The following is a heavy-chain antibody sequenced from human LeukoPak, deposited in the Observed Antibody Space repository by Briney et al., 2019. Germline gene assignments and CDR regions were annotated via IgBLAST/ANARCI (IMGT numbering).Heavy chain of an antibody. CDR1: GFTFSDYY. V-gene: IGHV3-11*01. J-gene: IGHJ4*02. CDR2: ISSSGSTI. Sequence: GGSLRLSCAAAGFTFSDYYMSWIRQAPGKGLEWVSYISSSGSTIYYADSVKGRFTISRDNAKNSLYLQMNSLRAEDTAVYYCASRAENYYDSSGYGDWGQGTLVTVSS. CDR3: ASRAENYYDSSGYGD. D-gene: IGHD3-22*01.